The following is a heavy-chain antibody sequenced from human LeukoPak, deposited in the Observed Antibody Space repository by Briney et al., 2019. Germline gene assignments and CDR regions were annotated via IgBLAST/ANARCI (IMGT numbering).Heavy chain of an antibody. CDR3: AKDFYWAFDY. D-gene: IGHD2-8*02. Sequence: PGGSLRLSCAASGFTFSSYEMNWVRQAPGKGLEWASYISSSGSTIYYADSVKGRFTISRDISKNTVYLQMNSLRVEDTAVYYCAKDFYWAFDYWGQGTLVTVSS. J-gene: IGHJ4*02. CDR2: ISSSGSTI. CDR1: GFTFSSYE. V-gene: IGHV3-48*03.